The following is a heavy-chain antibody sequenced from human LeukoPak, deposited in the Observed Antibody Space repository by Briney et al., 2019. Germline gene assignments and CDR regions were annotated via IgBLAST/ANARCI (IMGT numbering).Heavy chain of an antibody. CDR2: ISGSGGGT. CDR3: AKDYSNYDPYYYYYYMDV. V-gene: IGHV3-23*01. CDR1: GFTFSSYA. Sequence: AGGSLRLSCAASGFTFSSYAMSWVRQAPGKGLEWVSAISGSGGGTYYADSVKGRFTISRDNSKNTLYLQMNSLRAEDTAVYYCAKDYSNYDPYYYYYYMDVWGKGTTVTVSS. J-gene: IGHJ6*03. D-gene: IGHD4-11*01.